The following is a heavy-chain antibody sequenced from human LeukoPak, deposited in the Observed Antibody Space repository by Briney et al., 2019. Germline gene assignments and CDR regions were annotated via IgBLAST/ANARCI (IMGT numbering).Heavy chain of an antibody. V-gene: IGHV3-23*01. CDR1: GFTFSSYA. Sequence: QPGGSLRLSCAASGFTFSSYAMSWVRQAPGKGLEWVSAIGGSGGSTYYADSVKGRFTISRDNSKNTLYLQMNSLRAERTAVHYCAKDFPVGGSGSSRLDYWGQGTLVTVSS. J-gene: IGHJ4*02. D-gene: IGHD3-10*01. CDR3: AKDFPVGGSGSSRLDY. CDR2: IGGSGGST.